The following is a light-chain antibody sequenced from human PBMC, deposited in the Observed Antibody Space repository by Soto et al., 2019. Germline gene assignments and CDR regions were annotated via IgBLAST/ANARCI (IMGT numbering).Light chain of an antibody. CDR3: PQRSSWPN. Sequence: EIVLTQSPATLSLSPGERATLSCRASQSINNYLAWYQQKPGQAPRLLIYDASNRATGTPLRFSGSGSGTDFTLTISSLEPEDSAVYYCPQRSSWPNLGQGTRLEIK. CDR2: DAS. CDR1: QSINNY. V-gene: IGKV3-11*01. J-gene: IGKJ5*01.